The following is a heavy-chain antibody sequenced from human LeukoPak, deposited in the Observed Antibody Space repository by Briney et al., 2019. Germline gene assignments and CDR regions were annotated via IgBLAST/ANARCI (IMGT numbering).Heavy chain of an antibody. CDR3: ARDKLVGAHPLNFDY. Sequence: IPGGSLRLSCAASGFTFSDYYMSWIRQAPGKGLEWVSYISSSGNTIYYADSVKGRFTISRDNAKNSLYLQMNSLRAEDTAVYYCARDKLVGAHPLNFDYWGQGTLVTVSS. CDR1: GFTFSDYY. J-gene: IGHJ4*02. CDR2: ISSSGNTI. D-gene: IGHD1-26*01. V-gene: IGHV3-11*04.